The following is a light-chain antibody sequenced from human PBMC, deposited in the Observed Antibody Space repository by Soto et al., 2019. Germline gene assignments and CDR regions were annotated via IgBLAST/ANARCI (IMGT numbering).Light chain of an antibody. CDR2: DVS. V-gene: IGLV2-14*01. J-gene: IGLJ1*01. CDR1: SSDVGGYNY. CDR3: SSSTSSSTYV. Sequence: QSALTQPASVSGSHGQSITISCTGTSSDVGGYNYVSWYQQHPGKAPKLMIYDVSNRPSGVSDRFSGSKSGNTASLTISGLQAEDEADYYCSSSTSSSTYVFGTGTKLTVL.